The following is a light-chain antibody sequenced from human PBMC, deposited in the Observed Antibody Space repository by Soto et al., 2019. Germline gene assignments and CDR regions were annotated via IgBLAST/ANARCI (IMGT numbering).Light chain of an antibody. CDR1: QSIIPW. CDR2: KAS. CDR3: QQYDSYSGT. V-gene: IGKV1-5*03. Sequence: EIQMTQSPSTLSASVGDRVTITCRASQSIIPWLAWYQQKPGKAPNLLIYKASNLESGVPSRFSGSGSGTEFTLTIGSLQPDDFATYYCQQYDSYSGTFGQGTKVEVK. J-gene: IGKJ1*01.